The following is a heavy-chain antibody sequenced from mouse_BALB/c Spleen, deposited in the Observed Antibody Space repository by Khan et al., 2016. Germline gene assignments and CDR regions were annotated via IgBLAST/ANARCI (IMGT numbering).Heavy chain of an antibody. CDR1: GYTFTDYN. CDR2: IYPYNGGT. CDR3: ARGSGWYFDV. J-gene: IGHJ1*01. V-gene: IGHV1S29*02. Sequence: VQLQQSGPELVKPGASVKISCKASGYTFTDYNMHWVKQSHGKSLEWIGYIYPYNGGTGYNQKFKSKATLTVDNSSSTAYMELRSLTSEDSAVYYCARGSGWYFDVWGAGTTVTVSS. D-gene: IGHD1-3*01.